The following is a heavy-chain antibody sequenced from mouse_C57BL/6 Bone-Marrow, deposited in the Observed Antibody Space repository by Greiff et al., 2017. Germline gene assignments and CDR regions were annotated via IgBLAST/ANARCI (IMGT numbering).Heavy chain of an antibody. CDR3: ARSPFSYYFDY. CDR1: GYTFTDYY. J-gene: IGHJ2*01. V-gene: IGHV1-19*01. CDR2: INPYNGGT. Sequence: VQLKQSGPVLVKPGASVKMSCKASGYTFTDYYMNWVKQSHGKSLEWIGVINPYNGGTSYNQKFKGKATLTVDKSSSTAYMELNSLTSADSAVYYCARSPFSYYFDYWGQGTTLTVSS.